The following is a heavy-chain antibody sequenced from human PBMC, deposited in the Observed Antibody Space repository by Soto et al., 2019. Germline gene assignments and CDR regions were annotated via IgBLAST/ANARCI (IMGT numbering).Heavy chain of an antibody. CDR1: GGSISRYF. J-gene: IGHJ5*02. V-gene: IGHV4-59*01. D-gene: IGHD2-21*01. CDR3: AHFSDLEWFDP. Sequence: QVQLQESGPGLVRPSETLSLTCTVSGGSISRYFWSWIRQSPGKGLGWIGYIFYTGSTTYNPSLTSPVTISIDTSKNQFSLKLSSLTAADTAVYYCAHFSDLEWFDPWGQGTLVTVSS. CDR2: IFYTGST.